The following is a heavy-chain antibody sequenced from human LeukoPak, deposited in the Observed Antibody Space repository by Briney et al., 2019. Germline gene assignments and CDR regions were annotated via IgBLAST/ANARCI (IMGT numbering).Heavy chain of an antibody. CDR3: AYSHTAMAFRINYFDY. Sequence: GGSLRLSCAASGFTVSSNYMSWVRQAPGKGLEWVSVIYSGGSTYYADSVKGRFTISRDNSKNTLYLQMNSLRAEDTAVYYCAYSHTAMAFRINYFDYWGQGTLVTVSS. CDR2: IYSGGST. CDR1: GFTVSSNY. J-gene: IGHJ4*02. V-gene: IGHV3-53*01. D-gene: IGHD5-18*01.